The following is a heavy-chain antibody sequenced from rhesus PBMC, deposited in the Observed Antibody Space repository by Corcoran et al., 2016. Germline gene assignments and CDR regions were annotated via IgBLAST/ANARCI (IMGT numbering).Heavy chain of an antibody. Sequence: QVQLQESGAGLVKPSETLSLTCAVSGGSISSSYYYWLLIRQAPGKGREWIGYVSYSGTTRYNPSLKSRVTISRDTYKNQFSLKLSAVTAADTAVYYGARDVYYSGSIDYWGQGVLGTVSS. CDR2: VSYSGTT. D-gene: IGHD3-16*01. CDR3: ARDVYYSGSIDY. CDR1: GGSISSSYYY. J-gene: IGHJ4*01. V-gene: IGHV4-122*02.